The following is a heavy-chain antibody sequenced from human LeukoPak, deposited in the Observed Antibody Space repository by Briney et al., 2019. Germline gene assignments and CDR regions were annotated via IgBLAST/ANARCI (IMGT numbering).Heavy chain of an antibody. J-gene: IGHJ4*02. CDR3: ARYYRLDY. Sequence: PGGSLRLSCAASGFTFSIYGMHWVRQAPGKGLEWVAFIRYDGSNKYYADSVKGRFTISRDNSKNTLYLQMNSLRADDTAVYYCARYYRLDYWGQGTLVTVSS. V-gene: IGHV3-30*02. CDR1: GFTFSIYG. D-gene: IGHD2-15*01. CDR2: IRYDGSNK.